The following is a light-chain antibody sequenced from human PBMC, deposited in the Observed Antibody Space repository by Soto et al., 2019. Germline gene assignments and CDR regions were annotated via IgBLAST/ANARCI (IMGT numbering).Light chain of an antibody. V-gene: IGKV3-11*01. CDR3: QQRSKWRT. J-gene: IGKJ1*01. CDR2: DAS. Sequence: EIVLTHSPATLSLSPGERATLSSRASQSVSGYLAWYQQKPGQAPRLLIYDASKRATGIPARFSGSGFGTDFTLTISSLEPEDFATYYCQQRSKWRTFGQGTKVDIK. CDR1: QSVSGY.